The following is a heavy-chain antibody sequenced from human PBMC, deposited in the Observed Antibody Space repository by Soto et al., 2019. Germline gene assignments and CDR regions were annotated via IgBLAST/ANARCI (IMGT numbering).Heavy chain of an antibody. CDR3: ARPLYYDFWSGYPNWFDP. J-gene: IGHJ5*02. D-gene: IGHD3-3*01. CDR2: IYPGDSDT. CDR1: GYSFTSYW. Sequence: GESLKISCNGSGYSFTSYWIGWVRQMPGKGLEWMGIIYPGDSDTRYSPSFQGQVTISADKSISTAYLKWSSLKASDTAMYYCARPLYYDFWSGYPNWFDPWGQGTLVTVSS. V-gene: IGHV5-51*01.